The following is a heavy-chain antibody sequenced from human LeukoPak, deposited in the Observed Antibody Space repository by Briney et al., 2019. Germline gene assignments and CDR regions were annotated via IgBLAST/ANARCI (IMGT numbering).Heavy chain of an antibody. J-gene: IGHJ3*02. D-gene: IGHD1-1*01. CDR2: IHYSGST. Sequence: PSQTLSLTCTASGDSISTGYYYWSWIRQPPGQGLEWIGYIHYSGSTFYNPSLKSRVTISVDTSKNQFSLKVNFVTAADTAVYYCVRDVGTSDAFDIWGQGTMVIVSS. CDR1: GDSISTGYYY. V-gene: IGHV4-30-4*01. CDR3: VRDVGTSDAFDI.